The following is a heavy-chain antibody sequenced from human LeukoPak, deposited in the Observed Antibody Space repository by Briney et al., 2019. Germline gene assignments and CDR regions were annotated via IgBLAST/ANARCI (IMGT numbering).Heavy chain of an antibody. CDR3: ARQAQVYSYGYGPYYYMDV. J-gene: IGHJ6*03. V-gene: IGHV4-34*01. Sequence: PSETLSLTCAVYGGSFSGYYWSWIRQPPGKGLEWIGEINHSGSTNYNPSLKSRVTVSVDTSKNQFSLKLSSVTAADTAVYYCARQAQVYSYGYGPYYYMDVWGKGTTVTVSS. CDR2: INHSGST. CDR1: GGSFSGYY. D-gene: IGHD5-18*01.